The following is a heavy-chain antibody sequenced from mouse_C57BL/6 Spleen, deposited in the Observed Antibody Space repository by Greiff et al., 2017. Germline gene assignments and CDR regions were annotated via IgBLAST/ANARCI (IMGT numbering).Heavy chain of an antibody. Sequence: EVQLVESGGGLVQPGGSMKLSCAASGFTFSDAWMDWVRQSPEKGLEWVAEIRNKANNHATYYAESVKGRFTISREDSKSSVYLQMTSLRAEDAGFYYCTRRDGLYAMDYWGQGTSVTVSS. D-gene: IGHD2-3*01. CDR3: TRRDGLYAMDY. V-gene: IGHV6-6*01. CDR1: GFTFSDAW. CDR2: IRNKANNHAT. J-gene: IGHJ4*01.